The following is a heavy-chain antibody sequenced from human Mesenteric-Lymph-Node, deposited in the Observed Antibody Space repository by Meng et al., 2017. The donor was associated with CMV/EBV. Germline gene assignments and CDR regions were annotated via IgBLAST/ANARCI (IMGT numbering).Heavy chain of an antibody. CDR3: AKDRALLVPAEGFDY. J-gene: IGHJ4*02. CDR1: GFTFTSYT. CDR2: ISYDGSNK. Sequence: GESLKISCEASGFTFTSYTFHWVRQAPGKGLEWVTVISYDGSNKYYADSVKGRFTISRDNSKNTLYLQMNSLRSEDTAVYYCAKDRALLVPAEGFDYWGQGTLVTVSS. V-gene: IGHV3-30-3*01.